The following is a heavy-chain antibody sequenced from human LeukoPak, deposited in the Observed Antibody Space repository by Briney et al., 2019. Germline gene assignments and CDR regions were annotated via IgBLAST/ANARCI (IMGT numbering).Heavy chain of an antibody. D-gene: IGHD6-19*01. CDR3: ARDPPAYRYSSGSLFDY. J-gene: IGHJ4*02. CDR2: INSDGSST. CDR1: GFTFSSYW. V-gene: IGHV3-74*01. Sequence: PGGSLRLSCAASGFTFSSYWMHWVRQAPGKGLVWVSRINSDGSSTSYADSVKGRFTISRDNAKNTLYLQMNSLRAEDTAVYYCARDPPAYRYSSGSLFDYWGQGTLVTVSS.